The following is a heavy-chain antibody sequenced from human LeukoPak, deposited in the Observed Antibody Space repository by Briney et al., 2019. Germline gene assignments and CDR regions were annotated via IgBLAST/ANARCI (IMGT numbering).Heavy chain of an antibody. D-gene: IGHD3-10*01. CDR1: GFTFSNYG. CDR3: VKKDGYGSGSSPFDF. V-gene: IGHV3-23*01. Sequence: PGGSLRLSCAASGFTFSNYGMNWVRQAPGKGREGVSVIVGNGGTTYYADSVKGRFTISRDNSKNTLYLQMNSLRADDPAVYYCVKKDGYGSGSSPFDFWGQGPLVTVSS. J-gene: IGHJ4*02. CDR2: IVGNGGTT.